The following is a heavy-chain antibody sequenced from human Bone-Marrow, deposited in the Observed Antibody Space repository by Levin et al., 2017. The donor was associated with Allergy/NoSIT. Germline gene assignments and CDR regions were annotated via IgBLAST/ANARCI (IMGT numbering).Heavy chain of an antibody. J-gene: IGHJ3*02. V-gene: IGHV4-59*01. D-gene: IGHD4-17*01. Sequence: SETLSLTCTVSGGSISRSYWSWIRQPPGKGLEYIGYIYYSGSTNYNPSLKSRISISVDTSKNQFSLRLNSVTAADTAMYYCSRVRDDNGLFPDAFDIWGQGTMVTVSS. CDR1: GGSISRSY. CDR3: SRVRDDNGLFPDAFDI. CDR2: IYYSGST.